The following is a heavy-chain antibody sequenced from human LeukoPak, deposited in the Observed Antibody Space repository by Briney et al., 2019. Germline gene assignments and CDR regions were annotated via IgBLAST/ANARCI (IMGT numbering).Heavy chain of an antibody. J-gene: IGHJ5*02. CDR1: GGTFSSYA. Sequence: SVKVSCKASGGTFSSYAISWVRQAPGQGLEWMGGIIPIFGTANYAQKFQGRVTITADESTSTAYMELSSLRSEDTAVYYCARDPGFGDSSGYYYGGDWFDPWGQGTLVTVSS. CDR3: ARDPGFGDSSGYYYGGDWFDP. CDR2: IIPIFGTA. V-gene: IGHV1-69*13. D-gene: IGHD3-22*01.